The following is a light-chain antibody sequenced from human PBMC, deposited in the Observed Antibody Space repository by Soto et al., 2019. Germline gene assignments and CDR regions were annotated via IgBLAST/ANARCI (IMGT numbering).Light chain of an antibody. J-gene: IGLJ1*01. Sequence: QSALTQPRSGSGSPGQSVTISCTGTSSDVGGYNYVSWYEQHPVEAPKLMIYDVTKRTSGVPDGFSGSKSGNTASLTISRLQAEDEADYYCCSYAGSYTCFFGTGTKLTVL. CDR3: CSYAGSYTCF. CDR2: DVT. CDR1: SSDVGGYNY. V-gene: IGLV2-11*01.